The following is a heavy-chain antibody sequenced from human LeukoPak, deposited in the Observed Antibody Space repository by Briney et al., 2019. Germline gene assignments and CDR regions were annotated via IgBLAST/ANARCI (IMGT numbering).Heavy chain of an antibody. CDR2: IYTSGST. V-gene: IGHV4-4*07. D-gene: IGHD2-2*01. Sequence: SETLSLTCTVSGGSISSYYWSWIRQPAGKGLEWIGRIYTSGSTNYNPSLKSRVTMSVDTSKNQFSLKLSSVTAADTAVYYCARDPSLGYCSSTSCYYLSWYFDLWGRGTLVTVSS. CDR1: GGSISSYY. CDR3: ARDPSLGYCSSTSCYYLSWYFDL. J-gene: IGHJ2*01.